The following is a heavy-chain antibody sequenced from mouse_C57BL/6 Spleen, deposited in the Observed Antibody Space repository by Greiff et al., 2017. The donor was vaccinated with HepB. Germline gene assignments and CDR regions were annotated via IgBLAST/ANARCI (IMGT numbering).Heavy chain of an antibody. V-gene: IGHV5-4*03. J-gene: IGHJ2*01. CDR2: ISDGGSYT. D-gene: IGHD2-5*01. CDR3: ARTYYSNYFDY. Sequence: EVKVVESGGGLVKPGGSLKLSCAASGFTFSSYAMSWVRQTPEKRLEWVATISDGGSYTYYPDNVKGRFTISRDNAKNNLYLQMSHLKSEDTAMYYCARTYYSNYFDYCGQGTTLTVSS. CDR1: GFTFSSYA.